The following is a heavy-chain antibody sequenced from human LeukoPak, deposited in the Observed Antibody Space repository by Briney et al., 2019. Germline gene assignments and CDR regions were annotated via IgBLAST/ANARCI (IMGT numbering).Heavy chain of an antibody. CDR1: GGSISSYY. CDR2: IYYSGST. D-gene: IGHD3-22*01. J-gene: IGHJ4*02. Sequence: KPSETLSLTCTVSGGSISSYYWSWIRQPPGKGLEWIGYIYYSGSTYYNPSLRSRVIISVDTSKNQFSLRLSSVTAADTAVYYCARVTGYMIEDYFDYWGQGTLVTVSS. V-gene: IGHV4-59*01. CDR3: ARVTGYMIEDYFDY.